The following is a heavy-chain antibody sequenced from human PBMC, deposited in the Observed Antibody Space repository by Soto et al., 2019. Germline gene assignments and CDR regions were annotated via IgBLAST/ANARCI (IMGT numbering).Heavy chain of an antibody. J-gene: IGHJ6*02. V-gene: IGHV3-53*01. CDR3: ARDHFPPYYYGMDV. CDR2: IYSGGST. CDR1: GFTVSSNY. D-gene: IGHD3-3*02. Sequence: GGSLRLSCAASGFTVSSNYMSWVRQAPGKGLEWASVIYSGGSTYYADSVKGRFTISRDNSKNTLYLQMNSLRAEDTAVYYCARDHFPPYYYGMDVWGQGTTVTVSS.